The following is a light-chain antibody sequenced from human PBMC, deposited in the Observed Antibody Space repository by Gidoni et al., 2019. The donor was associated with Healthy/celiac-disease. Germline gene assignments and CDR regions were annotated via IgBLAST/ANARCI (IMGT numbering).Light chain of an antibody. V-gene: IGLV3-21*02. CDR3: QVWDSSSDHVV. CDR2: DDS. CDR1: NLGSKS. Sequence: SYVLPQPPSVSVAPGQPARITCGGNNLGSKSVHWYQQTPGQAPVLVVYDDSDRPPGSPERFSGSNSGNTATLTISRVEAGDEADYYCQVWDSSSDHVVFGGGTKLTVL. J-gene: IGLJ2*01.